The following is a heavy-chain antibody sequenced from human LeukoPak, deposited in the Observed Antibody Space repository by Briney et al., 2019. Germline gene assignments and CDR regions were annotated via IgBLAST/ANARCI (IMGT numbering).Heavy chain of an antibody. J-gene: IGHJ4*02. CDR3: ARTQLPAVFDY. D-gene: IGHD2-2*01. CDR1: GYTFTSYG. V-gene: IGHV1-18*01. Sequence: EASVKVSCKTSGYTFTSYGISWVRQAPGQGLEWMGWISAYNGITNYAQKLQGRVAMTTDTSTSTAYMELRSLRSDDTAVYYCARTQLPAVFDYWGQGTRVTVSS. CDR2: ISAYNGIT.